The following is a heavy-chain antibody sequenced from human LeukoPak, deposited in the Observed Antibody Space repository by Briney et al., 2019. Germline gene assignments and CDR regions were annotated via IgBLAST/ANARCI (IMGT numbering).Heavy chain of an antibody. J-gene: IGHJ4*02. CDR3: AEDIAQGYTFGSIEQDY. CDR1: GLTFSRYA. Sequence: GRSLRLSCAVSGLTFSRYAMSWVRQAPGKGLEWVSAISESGSGTYYADSVKGRFTISRDNSKDTLSLQMNSLRAEDSAVYYCAEDIAQGYTFGSIEQDYWGQGTLVTVSS. CDR2: ISESGSGT. D-gene: IGHD5-18*01. V-gene: IGHV3-23*01.